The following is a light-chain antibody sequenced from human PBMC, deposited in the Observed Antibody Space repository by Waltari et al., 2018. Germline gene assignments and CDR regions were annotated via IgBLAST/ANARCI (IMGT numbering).Light chain of an antibody. CDR3: QHSYTTPWT. CDR2: AAS. V-gene: IGKV1-39*01. J-gene: IGKJ1*01. Sequence: IRLTQSPSSLPPSAGARIPITCRASQSINSYLTWYQEKPGKAPKLLIYAASSLQSGVPSRFSGSGSGTDFTLTISSLQPEDFATYYCQHSYTTPWTFGQGTTVEIK. CDR1: QSINSY.